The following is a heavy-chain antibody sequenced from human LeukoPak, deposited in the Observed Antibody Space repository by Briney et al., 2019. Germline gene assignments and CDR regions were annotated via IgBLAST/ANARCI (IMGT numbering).Heavy chain of an antibody. D-gene: IGHD1-26*01. CDR1: GFTFSSYG. CDR2: ISYDGSNK. Sequence: GGSLRLSCAASGFTFSSYGMHWVRQAPGKGLEWVAVISYDGSNKYYADSVKGRFTISRDNSKNTLYLQMNSLRAEDTAVYYCAKSSGSYYYWGQGTLVTVSS. CDR3: AKSSGSYYY. J-gene: IGHJ4*02. V-gene: IGHV3-30*18.